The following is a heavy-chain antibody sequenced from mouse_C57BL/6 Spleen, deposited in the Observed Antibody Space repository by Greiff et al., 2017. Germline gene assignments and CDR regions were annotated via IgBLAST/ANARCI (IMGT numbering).Heavy chain of an antibody. Sequence: EVKLVESGGGLVKPGGSLKLSCAASGFTFSDYGMHWVRQAPEKGLEWVAYISSGSSTIYYADTVKGRFTISRDNAKNTLFLQMTSLRSEDTAMYYCARDDGYYGRNAMDYWGQGTSVTVSS. J-gene: IGHJ4*01. CDR2: ISSGSSTI. D-gene: IGHD2-3*01. CDR1: GFTFSDYG. V-gene: IGHV5-17*01. CDR3: ARDDGYYGRNAMDY.